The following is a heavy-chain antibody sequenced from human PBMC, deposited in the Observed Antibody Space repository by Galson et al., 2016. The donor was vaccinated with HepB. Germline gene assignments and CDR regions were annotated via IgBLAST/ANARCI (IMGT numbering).Heavy chain of an antibody. Sequence: SVKVSCKASGYTFTSYGISWVRQAPGQGLEWMGWISAYNGNTNYAQKLQGRVTMTTDTSTSTAYMELRSLRSDDTAVYYCARLLPYYYDSSLEEFNWFDPWGQGTLVTVSS. V-gene: IGHV1-18*04. CDR1: GYTFTSYG. CDR2: ISAYNGNT. J-gene: IGHJ5*02. D-gene: IGHD3-22*01. CDR3: ARLLPYYYDSSLEEFNWFDP.